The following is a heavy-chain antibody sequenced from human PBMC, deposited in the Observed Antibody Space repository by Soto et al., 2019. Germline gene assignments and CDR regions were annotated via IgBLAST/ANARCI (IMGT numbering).Heavy chain of an antibody. V-gene: IGHV3-23*01. CDR2: ISGSGGST. J-gene: IGHJ4*02. CDR1: GFTFSSYA. Sequence: GGSLRLSCAASGFTFSSYAMSWVRQAPGKGLEWVSAISGSGGSTYYADSVKGRFTISRDNSKNTLYLQMNSLRAEDTAVSYCANVGPAAVAGIPTPHRHVLGDYWGQGTLVTVSS. D-gene: IGHD6-19*01. CDR3: ANVGPAAVAGIPTPHRHVLGDY.